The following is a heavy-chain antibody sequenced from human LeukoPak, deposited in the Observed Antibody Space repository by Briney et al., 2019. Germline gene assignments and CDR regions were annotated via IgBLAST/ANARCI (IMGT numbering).Heavy chain of an antibody. J-gene: IGHJ4*02. CDR2: ISGSGSST. D-gene: IGHD6-13*01. Sequence: HPGGSLRLSCAASGFTFSSYAMSWVRQAPGKGLEWVSVISGSGSSTYYADSVKGRFTISRDNSKNALYMQMNSLRAEDTAVYYCTKSFGPVIAAAGAGTDWGQGTLVTVSS. V-gene: IGHV3-23*01. CDR3: TKSFGPVIAAAGAGTD. CDR1: GFTFSSYA.